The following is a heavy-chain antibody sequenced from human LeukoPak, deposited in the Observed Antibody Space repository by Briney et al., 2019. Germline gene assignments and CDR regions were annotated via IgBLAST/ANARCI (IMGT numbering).Heavy chain of an antibody. J-gene: IGHJ4*02. CDR1: GFTFDDYA. CDR3: AKGRGGYDPRYYFDY. D-gene: IGHD5-12*01. CDR2: ISWNSGSI. V-gene: IGHV3-9*01. Sequence: GGSLRLSCAASGFTFDDYAMHWVRQAPGKGLEWVSGISWNSGSIGYADSVKGRFTISRDNAKNSLYLQMNSLRAEDTALYYCAKGRGGYDPRYYFDYWGQGTLVTVSS.